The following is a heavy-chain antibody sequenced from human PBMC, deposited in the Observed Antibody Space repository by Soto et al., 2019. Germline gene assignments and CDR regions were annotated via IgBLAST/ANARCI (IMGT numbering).Heavy chain of an antibody. V-gene: IGHV1-8*01. CDR3: AKVSRKGSAIDFDY. Sequence: QVQLVQSGAELKKPGASVKVSCKASGYTFSNYDMNWVRQATGQGPEWIGWVNPNNGDTSYAQKFQGQVTMTTDISTTTAYMELTSLRSEDTAIYYCAKVSRKGSAIDFDYWGQGTLITVSS. CDR2: VNPNNGDT. D-gene: IGHD3-10*01. CDR1: GYTFSNYD. J-gene: IGHJ4*02.